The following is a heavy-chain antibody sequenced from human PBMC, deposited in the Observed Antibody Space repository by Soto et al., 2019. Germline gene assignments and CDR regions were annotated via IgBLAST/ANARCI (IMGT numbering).Heavy chain of an antibody. CDR1: RYTFTSHG. D-gene: IGHD3-9*01. V-gene: IGHV1-18*01. CDR2: ISTFNGKT. Sequence: QIQLMQSGADVKTPGASRKVSCTTSRYTFTSHGISLVRQAPGQGLEGIGWISTFNGKTDYAQKFQGRGTMTADTITSTVHMELRSLRSDDTGVYYCARLLTEGATFREDAFDLWGPGTKVTVSS. CDR3: ARLLTEGATFREDAFDL. J-gene: IGHJ3*01.